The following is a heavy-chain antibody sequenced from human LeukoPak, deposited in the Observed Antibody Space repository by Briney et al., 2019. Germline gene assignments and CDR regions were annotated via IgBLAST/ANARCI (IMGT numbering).Heavy chain of an antibody. J-gene: IGHJ4*02. CDR2: IYYSGST. V-gene: IGHV4-59*12. CDR3: ARFSVAAGTLLFDY. Sequence: SETLSLTCTVSGGSISSYYWSWIRQPPGKGLEWIGYIYYSGSTNYNPSLKSRVTISVDTSKNQFSLKLSSVTAADTAVYYCARFSVAAGTLLFDYWGQGTLVTVSS. D-gene: IGHD6-13*01. CDR1: GGSISSYY.